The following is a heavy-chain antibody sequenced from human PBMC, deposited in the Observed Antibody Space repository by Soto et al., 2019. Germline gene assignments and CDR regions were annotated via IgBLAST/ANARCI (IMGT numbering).Heavy chain of an antibody. CDR2: INGSGGDT. D-gene: IGHD3-16*02. CDR3: ATSSACLSMITVGGLISIGFYS. J-gene: IGHJ4*02. CDR1: GFTFSNYA. Sequence: EVQLLESGGGVVQPGGSLRRSCAASGFTFSNYAISWVRQAPGKGLELVSTINGSGGDTYYVDSVKGRFTLSRDKSKRTLFLQMHSLRGEDAAVYYCATSSACLSMITVGGLISIGFYSWGPGTLVTVSS. V-gene: IGHV3-23*01.